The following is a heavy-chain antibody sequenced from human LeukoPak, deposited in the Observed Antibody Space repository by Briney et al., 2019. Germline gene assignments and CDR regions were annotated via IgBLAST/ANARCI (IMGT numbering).Heavy chain of an antibody. CDR1: GGSISSYY. D-gene: IGHD3-9*01. CDR2: IYYSGST. J-gene: IGHJ4*02. V-gene: IGHV4-59*08. Sequence: SETLSLTCTVSGGSISSYYWSWIRQPPGKGLEWIGYIYYSGSTNYNPSLKSRVTISVDMSKNQFSLKLSSVTAADTAVYYCARHTYDILTGYYNGGFDYWGQGTLVTVSS. CDR3: ARHTYDILTGYYNGGFDY.